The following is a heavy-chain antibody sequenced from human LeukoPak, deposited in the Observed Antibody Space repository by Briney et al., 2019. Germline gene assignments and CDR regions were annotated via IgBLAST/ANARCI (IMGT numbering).Heavy chain of an antibody. D-gene: IGHD4-23*01. V-gene: IGHV4-59*02. CDR2: IFYTGST. Sequence: SETLSLTCTISGGSVSSYYWSWIRQPPGKGLEWIGYIFYTGSTNYNPSLKSRVTISVLTSKNRFSLKLSSVTAADTAVYYCATLTGGDDAFDIWGQGTMVTVSS. CDR1: GGSVSSYY. CDR3: ATLTGGDDAFDI. J-gene: IGHJ3*02.